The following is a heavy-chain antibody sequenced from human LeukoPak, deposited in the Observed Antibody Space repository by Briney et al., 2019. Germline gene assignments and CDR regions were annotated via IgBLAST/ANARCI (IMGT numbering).Heavy chain of an antibody. CDR1: GGTFSSYA. V-gene: IGHV1-69*13. Sequence: GASVKVSCKASGGTFSSYAISWVRQAPGQGLEWMGGIIPIFGTANYAQKFQGRVTITADESTSTAYMELSSLRSEDTAVYYCARDRGAGYNPRNYYYMDVWGKGTTVTVSS. D-gene: IGHD5-24*01. J-gene: IGHJ6*03. CDR2: IIPIFGTA. CDR3: ARDRGAGYNPRNYYYMDV.